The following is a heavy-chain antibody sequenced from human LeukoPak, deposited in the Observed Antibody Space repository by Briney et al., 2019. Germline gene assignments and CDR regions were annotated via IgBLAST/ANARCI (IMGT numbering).Heavy chain of an antibody. V-gene: IGHV3-48*03. J-gene: IGHJ4*02. CDR3: ASFGEAVAVDY. Sequence: GGSLRLSCAASGFTFSSYEMNWVRQAPGKGLEWVSYISSSGSTINYADSVEGRFTISRDNAKNSLYLQMNSLRAEDTAVYYCASFGEAVAVDYWGQGTLVTVSS. CDR2: ISSSGSTI. CDR1: GFTFSSYE. D-gene: IGHD6-19*01.